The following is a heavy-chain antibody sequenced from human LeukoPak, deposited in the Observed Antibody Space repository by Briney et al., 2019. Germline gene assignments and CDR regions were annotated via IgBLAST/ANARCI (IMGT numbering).Heavy chain of an antibody. V-gene: IGHV4-59*01. D-gene: IGHD4-17*01. CDR2: INYSGNT. CDR1: GGSISDYY. Sequence: PSETLSLTCTVSGGSISDYYWSWIRQPPGKGLEWIGYINYSGNTNYNPSLKSRVTISVDTSKNLFSLRLTSVTAADTAVFYCAREGRQDYVYFDYWGQGSLVTVSS. CDR3: AREGRQDYVYFDY. J-gene: IGHJ4*02.